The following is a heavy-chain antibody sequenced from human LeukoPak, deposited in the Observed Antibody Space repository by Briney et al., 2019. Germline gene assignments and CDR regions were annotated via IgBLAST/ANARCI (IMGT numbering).Heavy chain of an antibody. Sequence: SETLSLTCTVSGGSMSLNYWIWIRQPPGKGLEWIGYIYYSGNTNYKTSLKSRVTMSVDTSKNQFSLKLSSVTAADTAVYYCARISPGDHGNNIIYHFDYWGQGALVTVSS. D-gene: IGHD5-24*01. CDR2: IYYSGNT. J-gene: IGHJ4*02. V-gene: IGHV4-59*01. CDR1: GGSMSLNY. CDR3: ARISPGDHGNNIIYHFDY.